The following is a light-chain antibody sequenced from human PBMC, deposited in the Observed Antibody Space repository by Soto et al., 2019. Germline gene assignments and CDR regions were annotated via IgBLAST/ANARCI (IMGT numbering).Light chain of an antibody. CDR3: QQYGSSRWT. J-gene: IGKJ1*01. CDR1: QSVSSTY. CDR2: GAS. V-gene: IGKV3-20*01. Sequence: EIVLTQSPGTLSLSPGERATLSCRASQSVSSTYLAWLQQKAGQAPRLLIHGASSRATGIPDRFGGSGSGTDFTLTISRLEPEDFAVYYCQQYGSSRWTFGQGTKVEIK.